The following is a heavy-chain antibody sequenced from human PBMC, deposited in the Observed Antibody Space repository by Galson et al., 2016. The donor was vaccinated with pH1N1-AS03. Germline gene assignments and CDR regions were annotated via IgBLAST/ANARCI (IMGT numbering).Heavy chain of an antibody. Sequence: QSGAEVKKPGEALKISCKGSGFKFTTYWIGWVRQMPGKGLEWVGIIYPDDSETRYTPSFQGQVTVSADNSINTAYLQWSSLKASDTVMYYCVRGYGHPDYWGQGTLVTVSS. CDR2: IYPDDSET. V-gene: IGHV5-51*03. CDR3: VRGYGHPDY. J-gene: IGHJ4*02. D-gene: IGHD6-13*01. CDR1: GFKFTTYW.